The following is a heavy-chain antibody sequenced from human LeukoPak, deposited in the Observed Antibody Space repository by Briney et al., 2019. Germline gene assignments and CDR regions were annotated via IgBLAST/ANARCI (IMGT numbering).Heavy chain of an antibody. D-gene: IGHD5-18*01. J-gene: IGHJ4*02. Sequence: ASVKVSCKASGYTFTSYYMHWVRQAPGQGLEWMGIINPSGGSTSYAQKFQGRVTITADESTSTAYMELSSLRSEDTAVYYCARASNVDTAMEFDYWGQGTLVTVSS. CDR1: GYTFTSYY. CDR2: INPSGGST. CDR3: ARASNVDTAMEFDY. V-gene: IGHV1-46*01.